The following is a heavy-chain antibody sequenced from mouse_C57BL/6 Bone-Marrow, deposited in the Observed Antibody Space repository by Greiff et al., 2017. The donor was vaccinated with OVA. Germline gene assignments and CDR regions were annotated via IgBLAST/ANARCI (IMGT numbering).Heavy chain of an antibody. CDR3: VSHYITTVVAKRMDY. Sequence: VQLQQSGAELVRPGASVTLSCKASGYTFTSYGIRWVKQRPGQGLEWIGEIYPRSGTTYYNEKFQGKATMTANTSSSTAYMELRILTSEHSTVYFCVSHYITTVVAKRMDYWGQGTSVTVAA. CDR2: IYPRSGTT. J-gene: IGHJ4*01. V-gene: IGHV1-81*01. CDR1: GYTFTSYG. D-gene: IGHD1-1*01.